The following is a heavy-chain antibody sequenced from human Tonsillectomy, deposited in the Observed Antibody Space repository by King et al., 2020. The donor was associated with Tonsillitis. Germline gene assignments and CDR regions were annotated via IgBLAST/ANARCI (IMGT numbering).Heavy chain of an antibody. CDR2: IYYSGST. V-gene: IGHV4-31*03. CDR3: ARDRPIFGGWYFDL. D-gene: IGHD3-10*01. CDR1: VGSISSGGYY. J-gene: IGHJ2*01. Sequence: QLQESGPGLVKPSQTLSLTCTVSVGSISSGGYYWSWIRQHPGKGLEWIGYIYYSGSTFYNPSLKSRVTLSVDTSKNQISLKLSSVTAAATAVYYCARDRPIFGGWYFDLWGRGTLVTVSS.